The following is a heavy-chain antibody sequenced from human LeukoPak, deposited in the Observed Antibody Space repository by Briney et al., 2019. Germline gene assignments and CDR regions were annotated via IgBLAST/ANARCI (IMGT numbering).Heavy chain of an antibody. CDR2: MNPNSGNT. V-gene: IGHV1-8*01. Sequence: ASVKVSCKASGYTFTSYDINWVRQATGQGLEWMGWMNPNSGNTGYAQKFQGRVTMTRNTSISTAYMELSSLRSEDTAVYYCAKGMRKQWLVPYYFDYWGQGTLVTVSS. CDR3: AKGMRKQWLVPYYFDY. D-gene: IGHD6-19*01. J-gene: IGHJ4*02. CDR1: GYTFTSYD.